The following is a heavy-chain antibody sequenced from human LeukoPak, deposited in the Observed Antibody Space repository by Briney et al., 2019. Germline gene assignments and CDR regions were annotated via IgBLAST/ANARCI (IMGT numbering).Heavy chain of an antibody. V-gene: IGHV3-23*01. D-gene: IGHD1-26*01. Sequence: GGSLRLSCAASGFTFSRSAMNWVRQAPGKGLEWVSSFSASGGTTYYADSVKGRFTISRDNSKNTLSVQMNSLRAEDTAVYYSAKANYSGSYYFDSWGQGTLVTVSS. CDR1: GFTFSRSA. CDR2: FSASGGTT. CDR3: AKANYSGSYYFDS. J-gene: IGHJ4*02.